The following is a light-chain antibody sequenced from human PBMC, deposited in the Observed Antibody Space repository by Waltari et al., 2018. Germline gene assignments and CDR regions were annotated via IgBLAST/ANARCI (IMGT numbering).Light chain of an antibody. Sequence: DIQMTQSPSTVSASLGHRVTITCRASPNLNTFLSWYQQKPGAVPNLLIYDASTLERGVPSRFSGSGSGTHFTLTISGLQPDDFATYYCQQYYDYPINFGQGTRL. CDR1: PNLNTF. CDR2: DAS. J-gene: IGKJ5*01. CDR3: QQYYDYPIN. V-gene: IGKV1-5*01.